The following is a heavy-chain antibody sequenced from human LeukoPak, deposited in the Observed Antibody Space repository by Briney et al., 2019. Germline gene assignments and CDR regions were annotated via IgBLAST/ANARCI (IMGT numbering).Heavy chain of an antibody. V-gene: IGHV3-73*01. CDR2: IRSKANTYAT. CDR3: GASLKTYCSGGKCHSDYYYYGMDV. Sequence: GGSLKLSCAASGFTFSGSAIHWVRQASGKGLEWVGRIRSKANTYATAYAASVEGRFTISRDDSKNTAFLQMNALKTEGSAVYYCGASLKTYCSGGKCHSDYYYYGMDVWGQGTTVTVSS. D-gene: IGHD2-15*01. J-gene: IGHJ6*02. CDR1: GFTFSGSA.